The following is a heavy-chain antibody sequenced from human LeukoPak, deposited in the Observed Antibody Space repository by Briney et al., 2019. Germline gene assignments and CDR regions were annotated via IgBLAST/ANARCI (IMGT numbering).Heavy chain of an antibody. CDR2: ISYDGSNK. Sequence: RLSXXXXGFTXXXYGMHWVRQAPGKGLEWVAVISYDGSNKYYADSVKGRFTISRDNSKNTLYLQMNSLRAEDTAVYYCAKGAYSSSWYWGVGSPEFDYWGQGTLVTVSS. D-gene: IGHD6-13*01. CDR1: GFTXXXYG. V-gene: IGHV3-30*18. CDR3: AKGAYSSSWYWGVGSPEFDY. J-gene: IGHJ4*02.